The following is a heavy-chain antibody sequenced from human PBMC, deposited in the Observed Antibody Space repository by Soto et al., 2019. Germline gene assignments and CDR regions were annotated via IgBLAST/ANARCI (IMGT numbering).Heavy chain of an antibody. V-gene: IGHV3-66*01. CDR2: IYSGGST. Sequence: GGSLRLSCAASGFTVSSNYMSWVRQAPGKGLEWVSVIYSGGSTYYADSVKGRFTISRDNSKNTLYLQMNSLRAEDTAVYYCARAGYYYDSSGYPLYGMDVWGQGTTVTVSS. J-gene: IGHJ6*02. CDR3: ARAGYYYDSSGYPLYGMDV. CDR1: GFTVSSNY. D-gene: IGHD3-22*01.